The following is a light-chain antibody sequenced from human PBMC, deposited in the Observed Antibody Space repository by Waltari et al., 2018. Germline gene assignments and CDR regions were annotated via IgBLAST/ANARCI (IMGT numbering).Light chain of an antibody. Sequence: QSALTQPASVSASPGQSMTISCTGPSSDVGHYILVSRYPRHPGKAPKLMIYADTKRPSGVSNRFSGSKSGNTASLTISGLQAEDEADYFCSSYAGSSTLVFGGGTKLTVL. CDR1: SSDVGHYIL. V-gene: IGLV2-23*01. CDR3: SSYAGSSTLV. J-gene: IGLJ3*02. CDR2: ADT.